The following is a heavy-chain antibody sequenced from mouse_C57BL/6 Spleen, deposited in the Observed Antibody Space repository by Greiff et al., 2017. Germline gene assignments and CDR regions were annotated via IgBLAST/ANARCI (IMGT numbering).Heavy chain of an antibody. V-gene: IGHV1-26*01. CDR3: ARIYYYGSSPVFDV. J-gene: IGHJ1*03. CDR1: GYTFTDYY. Sequence: EVQLHQSGPELVKPGASVKISCKASGYTFTDYYMNWVKQSHGKSLEWIGDINPNNGGTSYNQKFKGKATLTVDKSSSTAYMELLSLTSEDSAVYYWARIYYYGSSPVFDVWGTGTTVTVSS. D-gene: IGHD1-1*01. CDR2: INPNNGGT.